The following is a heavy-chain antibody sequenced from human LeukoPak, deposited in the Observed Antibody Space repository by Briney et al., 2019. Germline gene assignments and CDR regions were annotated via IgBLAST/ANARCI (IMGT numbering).Heavy chain of an antibody. Sequence: GGSLRLSCAASGFTFSSYAMSWVRQAPGKGLEWVSAISGSGGSTYYADSVKGRFTISRDNSKNTLYLQMNSLRAEDTAIYYCARDRSGSGYLDWGQGTLVTVSS. CDR3: ARDRSGSGYLD. V-gene: IGHV3-23*01. J-gene: IGHJ4*02. CDR1: GFTFSSYA. CDR2: ISGSGGST. D-gene: IGHD3-22*01.